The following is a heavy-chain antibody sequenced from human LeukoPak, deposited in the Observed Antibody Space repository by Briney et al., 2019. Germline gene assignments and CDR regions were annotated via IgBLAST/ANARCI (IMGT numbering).Heavy chain of an antibody. Sequence: PSETLSLTCTVSGGSISSYYWSWIRQPPGKGLEWIGYIYYSGSTYYNPSLKSRVTISVDRSKNQFSLKLSSVTAADTAVYYCARAGLYNWFDPWGQGTLVTVSS. CDR2: IYYSGST. V-gene: IGHV4-59*12. CDR3: ARAGLYNWFDP. CDR1: GGSISSYY. J-gene: IGHJ5*02.